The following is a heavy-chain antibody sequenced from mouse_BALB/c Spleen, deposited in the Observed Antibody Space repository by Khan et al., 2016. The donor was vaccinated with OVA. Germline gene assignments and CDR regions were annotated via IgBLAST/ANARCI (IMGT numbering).Heavy chain of an antibody. CDR3: ARGTQN. J-gene: IGHJ4*01. Sequence: EVQLQESGPSLVKPSQTLSLTCSVTGDSITSDYWYWIRKFPGNKLEYMGYITYSGSTYYNPSLKSRISITRATSKNHSYLQLNSVTTEDTATYYCARGTQNWGQGTSVTVSS. CDR1: GDSITSDY. CDR2: ITYSGST. D-gene: IGHD2-14*01. V-gene: IGHV3-8*02.